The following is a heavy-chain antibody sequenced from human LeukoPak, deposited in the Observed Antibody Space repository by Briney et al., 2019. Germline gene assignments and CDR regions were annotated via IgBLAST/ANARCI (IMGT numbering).Heavy chain of an antibody. CDR2: ISAYNGNT. CDR1: GYTFTSYD. Sequence: GASVKVSCKASGYTFTSYDISWVRQATGQGLEWMGWISAYNGNTNYAQKLQGRVTMTTDTSTSTAYMELRSLRSDDTAVYYCARASIVLMVYGNWFDPWGQGTLVTVSS. D-gene: IGHD2-8*01. CDR3: ARASIVLMVYGNWFDP. J-gene: IGHJ5*02. V-gene: IGHV1-18*01.